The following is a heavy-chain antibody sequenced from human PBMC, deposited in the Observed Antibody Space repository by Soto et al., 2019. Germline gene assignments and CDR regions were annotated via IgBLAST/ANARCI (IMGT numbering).Heavy chain of an antibody. V-gene: IGHV4-30-2*01. D-gene: IGHD2-8*01. CDR3: SRTMVDKRKIDY. Sequence: SETLSLTCSVSGGSISSFFYSWSCIRQQPGKGLDGIGYIYHSLSTYYNPSLKSRVTISLDRSKKQFSLKLSSVTAADTAVYYCSRTMVDKRKIDYWGQGTLVPVSS. CDR2: IYHSLST. J-gene: IGHJ4*02. CDR1: GGSISSFFYS.